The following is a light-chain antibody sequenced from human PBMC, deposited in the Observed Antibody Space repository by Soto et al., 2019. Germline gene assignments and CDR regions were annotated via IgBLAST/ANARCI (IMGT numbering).Light chain of an antibody. CDR2: AAS. J-gene: IGKJ2*01. CDR3: QQSYNTPQYT. Sequence: DIQVTQHPSSLSASVGDRVTITCRASQTISSYLNWYQQKPGKAPKLLIYAASSLQSGVPSRFSGSGSGIDFTLTISSLQPEDFAIYYCQQSYNTPQYTFGQGTKVDIK. V-gene: IGKV1-39*01. CDR1: QTISSY.